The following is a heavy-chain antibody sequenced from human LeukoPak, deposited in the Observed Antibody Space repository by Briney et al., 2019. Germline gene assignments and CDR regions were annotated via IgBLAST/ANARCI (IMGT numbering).Heavy chain of an antibody. Sequence: GGSLKLSCAPSGVTFSGSVMHWVPQASGKGRGWGGRIRSKANSYATAYAASVKGRFTISRDDSKNTEYLQMNSLKPDDTAVYSCTRRDNDYWGQGTLVTDSS. D-gene: IGHD1-14*01. CDR3: TRRDNDY. CDR2: IRSKANSYAT. V-gene: IGHV3-73*01. CDR1: GVTFSGSV. J-gene: IGHJ4*02.